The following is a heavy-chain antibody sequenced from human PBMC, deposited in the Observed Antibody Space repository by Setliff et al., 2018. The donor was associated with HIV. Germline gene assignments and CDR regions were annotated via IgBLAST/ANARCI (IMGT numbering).Heavy chain of an antibody. CDR3: ASAIVGLGYNFFSVDV. D-gene: IGHD1-26*01. J-gene: IGHJ6*04. CDR2: IIPIFATT. V-gene: IGHV1-69*13. CDR1: GYTFTNYA. Sequence: GASVKVSCKASGYTFTNYAVHWVRQAPGQRLEWMGGIIPIFATTNYAQNFQGRVTITADESTSTVYMELSSLRSEDTAVYYCASAIVGLGYNFFSVDVWGKGTTVTVSS.